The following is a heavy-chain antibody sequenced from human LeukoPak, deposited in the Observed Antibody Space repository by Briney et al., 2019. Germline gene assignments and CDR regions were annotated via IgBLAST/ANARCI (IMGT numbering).Heavy chain of an antibody. CDR3: ARASRGFPPF. Sequence: GGSLRLSCAASGFTFSTFAMLWVRQPPGKGLGWVSSIFPSGGEIHYADSVRGRFTISRDNAKNTLYLQMNSLRAEDTAVYYCARASRGFPPFWGQGTMVTVSS. D-gene: IGHD5-12*01. CDR2: IFPSGGEI. V-gene: IGHV3-23*01. J-gene: IGHJ3*01. CDR1: GFTFSTFA.